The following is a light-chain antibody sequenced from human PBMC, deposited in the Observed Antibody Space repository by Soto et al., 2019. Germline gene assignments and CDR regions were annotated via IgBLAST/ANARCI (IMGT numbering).Light chain of an antibody. CDR3: QQYDKYST. Sequence: IQMTQSPSTLSAPVGDTVTITCRASQTISVSLAWYQQKPGKAPNLLIYDASTLQGGVPSRFSGSGSGTEFTLTVTSLQPEDFATYFCQQYDKYSTFGHGTKVDI. V-gene: IGKV1-5*01. CDR1: QTISVS. CDR2: DAS. J-gene: IGKJ1*01.